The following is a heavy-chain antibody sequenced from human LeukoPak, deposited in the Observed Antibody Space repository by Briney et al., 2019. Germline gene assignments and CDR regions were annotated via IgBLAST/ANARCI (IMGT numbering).Heavy chain of an antibody. CDR3: ARGGDNDEFDY. V-gene: IGHV4-31*03. D-gene: IGHD5-24*01. Sequence: SETLSLTCTVSGGSISSGGYYWSWIRQHPGKGLEWIGYISHSGSAYYNPSLKSRVTISVDTSKNQFSLKLSSATAADTAVYYCARGGDNDEFDYWGQGTLVTVSS. CDR2: ISHSGSA. CDR1: GGSISSGGYY. J-gene: IGHJ4*02.